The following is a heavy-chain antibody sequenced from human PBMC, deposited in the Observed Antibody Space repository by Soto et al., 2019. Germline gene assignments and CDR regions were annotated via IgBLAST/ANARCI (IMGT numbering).Heavy chain of an antibody. CDR1: GFTFSNAW. V-gene: IGHV3-15*01. D-gene: IGHD6-13*01. CDR2: IKSKTDGGTT. CDR3: TTKFEPRSSQQLDY. J-gene: IGHJ4*02. Sequence: GGSLRLSCAASGFTFSNAWMSWVRQAPGKGLEWVGRIKSKTDGGTTDYAAPVKGRFTISRDDSKNTLYLQMNSLKTEDTAGYYCTTKFEPRSSQQLDYWGQGTLVTVSS.